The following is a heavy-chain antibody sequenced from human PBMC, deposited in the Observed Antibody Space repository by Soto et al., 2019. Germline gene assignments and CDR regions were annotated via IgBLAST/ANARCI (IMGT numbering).Heavy chain of an antibody. Sequence: PSETLSLTCTVSGDSSSDPKWHWIRQRPGKGLEWIGYMYFSGYTDYNPALKSRVTISVDTSKTLFSLKVSSATAADTAVYYCAREWSAFDYWGPGILVTVSS. V-gene: IGHV4-59*11. J-gene: IGHJ4*02. CDR3: AREWSAFDY. D-gene: IGHD2-15*01. CDR1: GDSSSDPK. CDR2: MYFSGYT.